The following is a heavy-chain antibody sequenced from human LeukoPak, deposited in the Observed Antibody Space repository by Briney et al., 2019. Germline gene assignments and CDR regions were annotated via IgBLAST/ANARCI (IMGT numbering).Heavy chain of an antibody. V-gene: IGHV5-51*01. J-gene: IGHJ4*02. D-gene: IGHD3-22*01. CDR1: GYSFTSYW. CDR2: IYPGDSDT. CDR3: ARHGPDYYDSSGYYWAHYFDY. Sequence: GESLKISCKGSGYSFTSYWIGWVRQMPGKGLEWMGIIYPGDSDTRHSPSFQGQVTISADKSISTAYLQWSSLKASDTAMYYCARHGPDYYDSSGYYWAHYFDYWGQGTLVTVSS.